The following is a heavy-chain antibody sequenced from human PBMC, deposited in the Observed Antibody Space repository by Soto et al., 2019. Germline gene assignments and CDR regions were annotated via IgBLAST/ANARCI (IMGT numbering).Heavy chain of an antibody. V-gene: IGHV4-34*01. CDR3: ARADRTLVTSYSLDV. D-gene: IGHD2-21*02. Sequence: SATLALTCSVYGGSFSGYYWTWIRPPPGKGLEWIGEINHSGTINFNPSLKSRLTISLDTSKKHFSLKLSSVTDADTAAYYCARADRTLVTSYSLDVWGQGTTVNVSS. CDR2: INHSGTI. J-gene: IGHJ6*02. CDR1: GGSFSGYY.